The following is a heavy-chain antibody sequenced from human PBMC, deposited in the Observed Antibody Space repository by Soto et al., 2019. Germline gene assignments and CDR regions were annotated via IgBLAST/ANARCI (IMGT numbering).Heavy chain of an antibody. CDR2: VHESGST. Sequence: LPESGPRLVKPSETLSLKCSVSGDAISNFYWSWIRQTPERGLEWIGCVHESGSTDYNPSLKGRGTIPLDTSKRQFSLSLRSATAADTATYYCARGTRALITSFFGYWGQGIPVTVSS. V-gene: IGHV4-59*03. J-gene: IGHJ4*02. CDR3: ARGTRALITSFFGY. D-gene: IGHD1-20*01. CDR1: GDAISNFY.